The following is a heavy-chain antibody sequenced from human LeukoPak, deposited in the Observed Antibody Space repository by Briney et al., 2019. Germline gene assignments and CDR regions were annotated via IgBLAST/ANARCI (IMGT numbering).Heavy chain of an antibody. Sequence: GGSLRLSCAASGFTFSSYGMHWVRQAPGKGLKWVAVISYDGSNKYSADSGKGRFTISRDNSKDTLYLQMNSLRAEDMAVYYCAKDSSGPVLLWFGEMGGIDYWGQGTLVTVSS. D-gene: IGHD3-10*01. CDR2: ISYDGSNK. CDR3: AKDSSGPVLLWFGEMGGIDY. CDR1: GFTFSSYG. V-gene: IGHV3-30*18. J-gene: IGHJ4*02.